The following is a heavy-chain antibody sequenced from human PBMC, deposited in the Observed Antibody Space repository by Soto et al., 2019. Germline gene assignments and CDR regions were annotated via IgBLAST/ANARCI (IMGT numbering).Heavy chain of an antibody. CDR1: GYTFTSYG. J-gene: IGHJ4*02. D-gene: IGHD2-2*03. CDR3: ARDRAPGYCSSTSCYGDFDY. CDR2: ISAYNDNT. V-gene: IGHV1-18*01. Sequence: GASVKVSCKASGYTFTSYGISWVRQAPGQGLEWMGWISAYNDNTNYAQKLQGRVTMTTDTSTSTAYMELRSLRSDDTAVYYCARDRAPGYCSSTSCYGDFDYWGQGTLVTVSS.